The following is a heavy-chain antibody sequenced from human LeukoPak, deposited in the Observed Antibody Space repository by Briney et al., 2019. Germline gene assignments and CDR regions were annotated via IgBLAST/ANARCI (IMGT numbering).Heavy chain of an antibody. CDR2: ISSSSCYI. J-gene: IGHJ4*02. V-gene: IGHV3-21*01. CDR3: ARDPTGGKWLLSYFDY. Sequence: GGSLRLSCAASGFTFSTYSMNWVRQAPGKGLEWVSSISSSSCYIYYADSVKGRFTISRDNAKNSLYLQMNSLRAEDTAMYYCARDPTGGKWLLSYFDYWGQGTLVTVSS. CDR1: GFTFSTYS. D-gene: IGHD3-22*01.